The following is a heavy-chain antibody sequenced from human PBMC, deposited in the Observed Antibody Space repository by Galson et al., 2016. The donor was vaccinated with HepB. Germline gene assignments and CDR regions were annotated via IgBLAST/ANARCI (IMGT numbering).Heavy chain of an antibody. CDR3: APLGYCRGGLCDKVY. J-gene: IGHJ4*02. D-gene: IGHD2-15*01. V-gene: IGHV4-61*08. CDR1: GASLGVSGYH. Sequence: TLSLTCTVSGASLGVSGYHWSWIRQPPGKGLEWIGYIYYSGSTNYNPSLKSRVTISVDTSKNQFSLTLKSVTAADTAVYYCAPLGYCRGGLCDKVYWGQGTLVTVSS. CDR2: IYYSGST.